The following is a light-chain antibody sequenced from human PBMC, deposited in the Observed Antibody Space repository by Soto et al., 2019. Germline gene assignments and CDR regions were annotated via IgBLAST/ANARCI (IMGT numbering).Light chain of an antibody. V-gene: IGLV1-40*01. CDR1: TSNIGDYD. Sequence: QSVLTQPPSVSGAPGQRVTISCAGSTSNIGDYDVHWYQQLPGTAPKLLTYGNNNRPSGVPDRFSGSKSGTSASLAITGLQAEDEADYYCQAYDRSQSGSVFGGGTKLTVL. CDR2: GNN. CDR3: QAYDRSQSGSV. J-gene: IGLJ3*02.